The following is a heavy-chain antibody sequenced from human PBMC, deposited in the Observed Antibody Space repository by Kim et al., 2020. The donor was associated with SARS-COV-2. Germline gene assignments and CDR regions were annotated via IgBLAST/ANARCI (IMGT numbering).Heavy chain of an antibody. D-gene: IGHD2-2*01. Sequence: ASVKVSCKASGYTFTTYTISWVRQAPGQGLEWMGWINPYNDNTNSAQKFQGRVAMTTDTSTSTAYMELRSLKSDDTAVYYCARSHCSSTPCYPFYFDLWGQGTLVTVSS. J-gene: IGHJ4*02. CDR2: INPYNDNT. CDR3: ARSHCSSTPCYPFYFDL. CDR1: GYTFTTYT. V-gene: IGHV1-18*04.